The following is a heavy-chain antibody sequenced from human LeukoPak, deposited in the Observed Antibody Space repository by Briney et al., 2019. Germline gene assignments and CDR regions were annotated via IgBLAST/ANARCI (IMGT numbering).Heavy chain of an antibody. D-gene: IGHD3-3*01. V-gene: IGHV3-49*04. CDR3: TSDDFWIGYQLS. CDR1: GFTFRDYA. J-gene: IGHJ5*02. Sequence: GGPLRLSCSASGFTFRDYAMSWVRQAPPKGRAWVGFIRSKAYGGTTQYAASVKGRITISRDDSKSIAYLQKNSLKTEDTAVYYCTSDDFWIGYQLSWGQGTLVTVSS. CDR2: IRSKAYGGTT.